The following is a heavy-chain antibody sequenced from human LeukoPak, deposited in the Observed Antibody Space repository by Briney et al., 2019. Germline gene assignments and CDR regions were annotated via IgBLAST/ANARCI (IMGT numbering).Heavy chain of an antibody. D-gene: IGHD2-8*01. CDR3: ARGPRTVRPTYYFYYYMDV. V-gene: IGHV1-18*01. Sequence: ASVKVSCKASGYTFTSYGISWVRQAPGQGLEWMGWISAYNGNTNYAQKLQGRVTMTTDTSTSTAYMELRSLRSEDTAVYYCARGPRTVRPTYYFYYYMDVWGKGTTVTISS. CDR1: GYTFTSYG. J-gene: IGHJ6*03. CDR2: ISAYNGNT.